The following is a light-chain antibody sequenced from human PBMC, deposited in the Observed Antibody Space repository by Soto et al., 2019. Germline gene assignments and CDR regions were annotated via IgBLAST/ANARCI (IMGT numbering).Light chain of an antibody. V-gene: IGKV3D-20*01. J-gene: IGKJ4*01. CDR3: QQFSSYPLT. CDR2: DTS. CDR1: QSVSSSY. Sequence: DIVLTQSPATLSLSPGERATLYCGASQSVSSSYLAWYQQKPGQAPRLLIYDTSKRATGIPARFSGSGSGTDFTLTISSLEPEDFAVYYCQQFSSYPLTFGGGTKVDI.